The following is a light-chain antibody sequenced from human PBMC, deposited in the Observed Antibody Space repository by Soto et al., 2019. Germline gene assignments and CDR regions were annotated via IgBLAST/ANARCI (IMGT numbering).Light chain of an antibody. CDR2: EVN. V-gene: IGLV2-18*02. CDR1: SSDIGRYNR. CDR3: SSYTTSSTLV. Sequence: QSALTQPPSVSGSPGQSVTISCTGTSSDIGRYNRVSWYQQPPGAAPKLIIYEVNNRPSGVPDRFSGSKSGNTASLTITGLQAEDECDYFCSSYTTSSTLVFGGGTKVTVL. J-gene: IGLJ2*01.